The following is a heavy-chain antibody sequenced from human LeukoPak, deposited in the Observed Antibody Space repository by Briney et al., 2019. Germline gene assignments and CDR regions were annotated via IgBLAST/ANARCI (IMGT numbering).Heavy chain of an antibody. V-gene: IGHV3-64D*06. CDR1: GVIFSTNT. D-gene: IGHD5-12*01. CDR2: IIGDGRTT. CDR3: VGDQVDDTGYLR. J-gene: IGHJ4*02. Sequence: GGSLRRSCSAAGVIFSTNTMYWVRQAPPGRGVYVSVIIGDGRTTYYIDSVMSRFTTSSDNSNNTLYLQMSSMSTEDTAVYYYVGDQVDDTGYLRWGQGTRVTVSS.